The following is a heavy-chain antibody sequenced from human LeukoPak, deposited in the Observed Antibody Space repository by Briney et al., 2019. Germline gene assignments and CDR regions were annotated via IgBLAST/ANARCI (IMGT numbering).Heavy chain of an antibody. CDR2: IYTSGST. Sequence: SETLSLTCTVSGGSISSYYWSWIRQPAGKGLEWIGRIYTSGSTTYNPSLKSRVTMSVDTSKNQFSLKLSSVTAADTAVYYCARGRPYYDILTGYLAYYYGMDVWGQGTTVTVSS. D-gene: IGHD3-9*01. CDR1: GGSISSYY. J-gene: IGHJ6*02. CDR3: ARGRPYYDILTGYLAYYYGMDV. V-gene: IGHV4-4*07.